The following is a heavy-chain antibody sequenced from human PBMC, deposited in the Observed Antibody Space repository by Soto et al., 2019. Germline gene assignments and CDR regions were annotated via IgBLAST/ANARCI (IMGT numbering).Heavy chain of an antibody. D-gene: IGHD5-18*01. Sequence: SQTLPLTCTVDEGSFSGYDWSCIRQHPGKGLEWIGEINHSGSTNYNPSLKSRVTISVDTSKNQFSLKLFSVTAADTALYYCARHDSHGTLWSRSYFDYWGQGAVVTVSS. J-gene: IGHJ4*02. CDR3: ARHDSHGTLWSRSYFDY. V-gene: IGHV4-34*01. CDR2: INHSGST. CDR1: EGSFSGYD.